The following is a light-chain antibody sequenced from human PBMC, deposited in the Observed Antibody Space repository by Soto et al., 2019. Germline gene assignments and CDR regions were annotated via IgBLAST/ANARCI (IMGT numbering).Light chain of an antibody. CDR2: DVS. J-gene: IGLJ2*01. CDR1: SSDVGGYKS. V-gene: IGLV2-14*03. CDR3: SSYTSNSTVI. Sequence: QSALTQPASVSESPGQSITISCTGTSSDVGGYKSVSWYQHHPGKAPKLMIYDVSNRPSGVSNRFSGSKSGNTASLSISGLQAEDEADYYCSSYTSNSTVIFGGGTKLTVL.